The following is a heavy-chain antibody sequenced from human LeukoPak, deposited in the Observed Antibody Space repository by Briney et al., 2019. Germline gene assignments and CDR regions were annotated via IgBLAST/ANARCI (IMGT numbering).Heavy chain of an antibody. CDR3: ARTGRASDAFDI. CDR1: GFTFSSYS. D-gene: IGHD1-14*01. V-gene: IGHV3-21*01. Sequence: GESLKISCAASGFTFSSYSMNWVRQAPGKGLEWVSSISSSSSYIYYADSVKGRFTISRDNAKNSLYLQMNSLRAEDTAVYYCARTGRASDAFDIWGQGTMVTVSS. J-gene: IGHJ3*02. CDR2: ISSSSSYI.